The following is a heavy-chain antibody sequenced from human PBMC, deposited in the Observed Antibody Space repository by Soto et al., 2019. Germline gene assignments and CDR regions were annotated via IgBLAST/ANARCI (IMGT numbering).Heavy chain of an antibody. D-gene: IGHD5-12*01. Sequence: QVLLVESGGGVVQPGGSLTLSCVGSGFTFNSHGMHWVRQAPGKGLEWVAVISYDGSNKYYEESVKGRFTISRDKSRNTVYLQLNSLRAEDTALYYCAQDRTAILAEVSWLESWGQGTLVTVSA. CDR1: GFTFNSHG. CDR2: ISYDGSNK. J-gene: IGHJ5*02. V-gene: IGHV3-30*18. CDR3: AQDRTAILAEVSWLES.